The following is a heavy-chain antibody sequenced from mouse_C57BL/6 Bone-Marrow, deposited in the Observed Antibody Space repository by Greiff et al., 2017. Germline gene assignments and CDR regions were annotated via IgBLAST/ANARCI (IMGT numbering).Heavy chain of an antibody. CDR2: FHPYNDDT. CDR1: GYTFTTYP. D-gene: IGHD1-1*01. Sequence: QVQLQQSGAELVKPGASVKMSCKASGYTFTTYPIEWMKQNHGKSLEWIGNFHPYNDDTKYNEKFKGKATLTVEKSSSTVYLELSRLTSDDSAVYYCASGAHYYGSSPHWYFDVWGTGTTVTVSS. CDR3: ASGAHYYGSSPHWYFDV. J-gene: IGHJ1*03. V-gene: IGHV1-47*01.